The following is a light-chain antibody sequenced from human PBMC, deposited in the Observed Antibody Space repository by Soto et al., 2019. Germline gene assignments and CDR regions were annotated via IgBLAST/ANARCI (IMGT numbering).Light chain of an antibody. CDR2: EVS. CDR3: MQSTQLPPT. Sequence: DVVMSESALSLSVAPGQPASISCKSSQSLLHITGETFLFWYLQKPGQSPQILIYEVSTRVSGVPDRLSGSGSGTDLTLEISRVETDDVGIYYCMQSTQLPPTFGQGTRLEI. J-gene: IGKJ5*01. CDR1: QSLLHITGETF. V-gene: IGKV2D-29*02.